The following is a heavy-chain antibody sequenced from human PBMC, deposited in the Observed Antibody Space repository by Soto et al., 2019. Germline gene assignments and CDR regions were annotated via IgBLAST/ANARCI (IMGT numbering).Heavy chain of an antibody. CDR3: ASRGGYCSGGSCYRLDY. Sequence: QVQLVQSGAEVKKPGSSVKVSCKASGGTFSSYAISWVRQAPGQGLEWMGGIIPIFGTANYAQKFQGRVTITADESTSTAYMELSSLRSEDTAVYYWASRGGYCSGGSCYRLDYWGQGTLVTVSS. D-gene: IGHD2-15*01. J-gene: IGHJ4*02. CDR2: IIPIFGTA. V-gene: IGHV1-69*01. CDR1: GGTFSSYA.